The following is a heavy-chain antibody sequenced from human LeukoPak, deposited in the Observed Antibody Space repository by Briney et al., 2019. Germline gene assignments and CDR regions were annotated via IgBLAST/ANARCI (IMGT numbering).Heavy chain of an antibody. V-gene: IGHV4-59*12. D-gene: IGHD2-15*01. CDR1: GGSISSYY. CDR3: ARGGYCSGGSCYHFDY. J-gene: IGHJ4*02. Sequence: PSETLSLTCTVSGGSISSYYWSWIRQPPGKGLEWIGEIYHSGSTNYNPSLKSRVTISVDKSKNQFSLKLSSVTAADTAVYYCARGGYCSGGSCYHFDYWGQGTLVTVSS. CDR2: IYHSGST.